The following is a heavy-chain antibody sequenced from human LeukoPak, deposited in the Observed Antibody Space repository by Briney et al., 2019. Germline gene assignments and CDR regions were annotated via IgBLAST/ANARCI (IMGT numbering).Heavy chain of an antibody. D-gene: IGHD5-18*01. CDR2: INPNSGGT. CDR1: GYTFSGYY. Sequence: ASVKVSCKASGYTFSGYYMHWVRQAPGQGLEWMGWINPNSGGTKSAQKFQGRVTMTRDTSISTAYMELSRLRSDDTAVYYCARSGGSSYGYTFIDYWGQGTLVTVSS. CDR3: ARSGGSSYGYTFIDY. J-gene: IGHJ4*02. V-gene: IGHV1-2*02.